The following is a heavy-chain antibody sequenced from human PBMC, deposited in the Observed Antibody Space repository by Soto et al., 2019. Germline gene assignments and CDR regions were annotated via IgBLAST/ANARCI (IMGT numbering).Heavy chain of an antibody. CDR1: GGSISSSSYY. J-gene: IGHJ4*02. CDR2: IYYSGST. Sequence: ETLSLTCTVSGGSISSSSYYGGWIRRPPGKGMELIGSIYYSGSTYYNPSIKSRVTISVDTSTNQFSLKLSSVTAAETAAYYCARFVLTGMTXWCQGTLDTVSX. D-gene: IGHD1-20*01. V-gene: IGHV4-39*01. CDR3: ARFVLTGMTX.